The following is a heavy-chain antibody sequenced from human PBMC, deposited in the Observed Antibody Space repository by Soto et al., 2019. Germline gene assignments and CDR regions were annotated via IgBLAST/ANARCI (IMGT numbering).Heavy chain of an antibody. J-gene: IGHJ3*02. CDR3: GRGGDWRFAFDM. CDR1: VLPFNRFV. Sequence: GGSLSISCAASVLPFNRFVMGWVRKAPGKGLEWVSTISTNGDSTFCADSVKGRFTISRDNSKNTLYLQMRSLRAEDMAMYFCGRGGDWRFAFDMWGQGTMVTVS. CDR2: ISTNGDST. D-gene: IGHD2-21*02. V-gene: IGHV3-23*01.